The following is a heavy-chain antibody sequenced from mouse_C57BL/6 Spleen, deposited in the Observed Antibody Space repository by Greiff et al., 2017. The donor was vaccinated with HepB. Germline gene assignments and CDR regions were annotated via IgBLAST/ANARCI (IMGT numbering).Heavy chain of an antibody. CDR1: GFNIKDYY. V-gene: IGHV14-1*01. D-gene: IGHD1-1*01. CDR2: IDPEDGDT. CDR3: THYYGSRSWFAY. J-gene: IGHJ3*01. Sequence: EVKLQESGAELVRPGASVKLSCTASGFNIKDYYMHWVKQRPEQGLEWIGRIDPEDGDTEYAPKFQGKATMTADTSSNTAYLQLSSLTSEDTAVYYCTHYYGSRSWFAYWGQGTLVTVSA.